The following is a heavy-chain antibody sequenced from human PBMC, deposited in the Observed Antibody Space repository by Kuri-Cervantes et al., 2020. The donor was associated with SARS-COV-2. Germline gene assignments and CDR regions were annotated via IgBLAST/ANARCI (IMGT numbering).Heavy chain of an antibody. CDR1: GFTFSTYS. CDR2: IDATSSHV. V-gene: IGHV3-21*01. CDR3: ARGCSGIGCYTRHLDY. J-gene: IGHJ4*02. D-gene: IGHD2-2*02. Sequence: AESLSLTCTASGFTFSTYSMTWVRQAPGKGLERVSSIDATSSHVFYADSMKGRFTISRDNAKNSLYLQLNSLRAEDTAVYYCARGCSGIGCYTRHLDYWGQGTLVTVSS.